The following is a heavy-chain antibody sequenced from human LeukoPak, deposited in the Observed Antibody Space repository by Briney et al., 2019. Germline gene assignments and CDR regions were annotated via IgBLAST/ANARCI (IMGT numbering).Heavy chain of an antibody. CDR2: IYYSGST. CDR3: ARVGQWHYYYGMDV. V-gene: IGHV4-59*01. D-gene: IGHD6-19*01. CDR1: GGSISSYY. Sequence: SETLSLTCTVSGGSISSYYWSWIRQPPGKGLEWIGYIYYSGSTNYNPSLKSRVTISVDTSKNQFSLKLSSVTAADTAVYYCARVGQWHYYYGMDVWGQGTTVTVSS. J-gene: IGHJ6*02.